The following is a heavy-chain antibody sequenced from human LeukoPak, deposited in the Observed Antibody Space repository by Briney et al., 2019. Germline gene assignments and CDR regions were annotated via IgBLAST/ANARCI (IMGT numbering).Heavy chain of an antibody. CDR2: IYTSGST. CDR3: ARLKQLDIDY. V-gene: IGHV4-4*07. D-gene: IGHD6-6*01. Sequence: SETLSLTCTVSGGSISNYYWSWIRQPAGKGLEWIGRIYTSGSTNHSPSLKSRVTISIDKSKNQFSLKLTSVTAADTAVYYCARLKQLDIDYWGQGTLVTVSS. CDR1: GGSISNYY. J-gene: IGHJ4*02.